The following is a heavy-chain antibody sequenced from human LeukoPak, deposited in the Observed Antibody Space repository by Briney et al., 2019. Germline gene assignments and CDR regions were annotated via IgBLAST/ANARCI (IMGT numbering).Heavy chain of an antibody. V-gene: IGHV1-2*02. CDR3: ARAPMRVVVFPPRLDF. D-gene: IGHD3-22*01. J-gene: IGHJ4*02. CDR2: INPNTGGT. CDR1: GYTFTDYY. Sequence: ASVKVSCKTSGYTFTDYYMQWVRQAPGQGLEWMGWINPNTGGTNYAQNFQGRVTMTSDTSISTAYMELSSLRSDDTAMYYCARAPMRVVVFPPRLDFWGQGTLVTVSS.